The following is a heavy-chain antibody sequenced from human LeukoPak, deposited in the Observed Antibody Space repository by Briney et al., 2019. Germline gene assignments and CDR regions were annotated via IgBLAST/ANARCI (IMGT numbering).Heavy chain of an antibody. V-gene: IGHV3-48*03. CDR1: GFTFSSYE. CDR2: ISSSGSTI. Sequence: GGSLRLSCAASGFTFSSYEMNWVRQAPGKGLEWVSYISSSGSTIYYADSVKGRFTISRDNAKNSLYLQMNSLRAEDTAVYYCASRRSYYYYYMDVWAKGPRSPSP. J-gene: IGHJ6*03. CDR3: ASRRSYYYYYMDV.